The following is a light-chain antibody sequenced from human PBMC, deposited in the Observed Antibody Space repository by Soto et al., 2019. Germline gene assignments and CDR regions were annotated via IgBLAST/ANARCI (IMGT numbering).Light chain of an antibody. Sequence: QSALTQPASVSGSPGQSITFSCTIASSDVGTYNLVSWYQQHPNKAPKFIIYEGTKPPSGVSDRFSGSQSGNTASLTISGLQADDEADSYCFSYARSPTSNVFGTGTKLTVL. V-gene: IGLV2-23*01. CDR3: FSYARSPTSNV. CDR2: EGT. CDR1: SSDVGTYNL. J-gene: IGLJ1*01.